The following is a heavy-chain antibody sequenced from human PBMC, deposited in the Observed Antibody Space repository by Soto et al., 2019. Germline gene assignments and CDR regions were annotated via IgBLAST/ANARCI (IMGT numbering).Heavy chain of an antibody. CDR3: VKDGGYCSSTTCYSPRNHYFDS. J-gene: IGHJ4*02. CDR2: IKFDGSEK. D-gene: IGHD2-2*01. Sequence: GGSLRLSCAASGFTFSDYWMSWVRQAPGKGPEWVANIKFDGSEKQYVDSVKGRFSISRDNSRNSLFLQMNSLRAGDTAVYYCVKDGGYCSSTTCYSPRNHYFDSWGQGTLVTSPQ. V-gene: IGHV3-7*03. CDR1: GFTFSDYW.